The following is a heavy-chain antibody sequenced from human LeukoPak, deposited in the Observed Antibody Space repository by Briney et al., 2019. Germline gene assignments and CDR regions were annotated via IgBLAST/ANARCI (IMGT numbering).Heavy chain of an antibody. J-gene: IGHJ3*02. CDR1: GYSFTSSY. V-gene: IGHV1-46*01. CDR3: GRVGWAPKPQWDGFDI. CDR2: INPSDGST. D-gene: IGHD1-14*01. Sequence: ASVKVSCKTSGYSFTSSYIHWVRQAPGQGLEWVGIINPSDGSTSYAQKFQGRVITTRDTSTNTVYMELRRLSSEDTAVYYCGRVGWAPKPQWDGFDIWGQGTMVTVSS.